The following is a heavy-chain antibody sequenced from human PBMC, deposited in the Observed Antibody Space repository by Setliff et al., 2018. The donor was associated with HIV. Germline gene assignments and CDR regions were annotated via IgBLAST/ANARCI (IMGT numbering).Heavy chain of an antibody. Sequence: SETLSLTCSVSGASISSYYWSWIRQPPGKGLEWIGYISPTGNTNYNPSLKSRVTISTDTSKNQFSLNVRSVTAADTAVYFCAKSSPSIGYIADHWGQGTLVTVSS. D-gene: IGHD5-12*01. CDR3: AKSSPSIGYIADH. J-gene: IGHJ4*02. CDR1: GASISSYY. CDR2: ISPTGNT. V-gene: IGHV4-59*03.